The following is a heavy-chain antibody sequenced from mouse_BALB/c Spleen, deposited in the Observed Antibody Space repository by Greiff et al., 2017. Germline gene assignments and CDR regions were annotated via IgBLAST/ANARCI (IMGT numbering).Heavy chain of an antibody. CDR1: GFNIKDTY. D-gene: IGHD2-13*01. CDR2: IDPANGNT. Sequence: VQLQQSGAELVKPGASVKLSCTASGFNIKDTYMHWVKQRPEQGLEWIGRIDPANGNTIYDPKFQGKASITADTSSNTAYLQLSSLTSEDTAVDYCARKGLGPPYFDYWGQGTTLTVSA. CDR3: ARKGLGPPYFDY. J-gene: IGHJ2*01. V-gene: IGHV14-3*02.